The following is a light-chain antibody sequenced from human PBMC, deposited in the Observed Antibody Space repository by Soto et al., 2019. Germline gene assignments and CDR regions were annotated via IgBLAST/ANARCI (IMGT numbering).Light chain of an antibody. CDR1: SSDVGTYNY. V-gene: IGLV2-14*01. CDR3: SSYRSSSTWV. Sequence: QSVLTQPASVSGSPGQSITISCTGTSSDVGTYNYVSWYQQHPGKAPKLMIYEVSNRPSGVSNRFSGSKSGNTASLTISGLQAEDEADYHCSSYRSSSTWVFGGGTKLTVL. J-gene: IGLJ3*02. CDR2: EVS.